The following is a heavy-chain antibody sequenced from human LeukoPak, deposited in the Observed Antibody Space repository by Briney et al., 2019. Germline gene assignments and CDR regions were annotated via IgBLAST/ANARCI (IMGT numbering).Heavy chain of an antibody. J-gene: IGHJ4*02. CDR1: GFTFSSYA. Sequence: GGSLRLSCAASGFTFSSYAMSWVRQAPGKGLEWVSAISGSNSYIFYADSVKGRFTVSRDNAKDSLYLQMNSLRAEDTAVYYCARALTTLTYEGYWGQGTLVTVSS. V-gene: IGHV3-21*01. D-gene: IGHD1-1*01. CDR3: ARALTTLTYEGY. CDR2: ISGSNSYI.